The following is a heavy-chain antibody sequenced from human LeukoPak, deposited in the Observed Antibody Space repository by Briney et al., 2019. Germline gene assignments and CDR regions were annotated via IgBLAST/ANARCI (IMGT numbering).Heavy chain of an antibody. CDR3: AKGPYYDFWSGYYSPYMDV. J-gene: IGHJ6*03. Sequence: GGSLRLSCAASGFTFSSYGMHWVRQAPGKGLEWVAFIRYDGNNKYYADSVKGRFPISRDNSKKTLYLPMTSLRAEGTAVYYCAKGPYYDFWSGYYSPYMDVWGKGTTVTVSS. V-gene: IGHV3-30*02. D-gene: IGHD3-3*01. CDR1: GFTFSSYG. CDR2: IRYDGNNK.